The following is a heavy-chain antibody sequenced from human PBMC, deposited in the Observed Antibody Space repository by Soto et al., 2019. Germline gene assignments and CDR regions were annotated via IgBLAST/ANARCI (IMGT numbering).Heavy chain of an antibody. CDR1: GYTFTTYY. D-gene: IGHD2-15*01. J-gene: IGHJ4*02. V-gene: IGHV1-46*01. CDR3: ARVGYCSGGTCFHGNFDY. CDR2: INPNGGST. Sequence: QVQLVQSGAEVKKPGASVKVSCKASGYTFTTYYMHWVRQAPGQGLEWMGIINPNGGSTTYAQKFQVRVTMTRDTSTSTVYMELSSLRSEDTAVYYCARVGYCSGGTCFHGNFDYWGQGTLVTVSS.